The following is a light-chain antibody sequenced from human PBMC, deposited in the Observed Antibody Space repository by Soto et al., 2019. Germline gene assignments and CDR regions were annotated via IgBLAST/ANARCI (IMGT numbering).Light chain of an antibody. J-gene: IGKJ3*01. CDR2: DAS. Sequence: EIVLTQSPATLSLSLGERATLSCRASQSIGSYLAWYQHKLGQPPRLLIYDASNRATGIPVRFSGSGSGTDFTLTIRSLEPEDFAVYYCQLRSTWPPFSFGPGTKVDIK. V-gene: IGKV3-11*01. CDR3: QLRSTWPPFS. CDR1: QSIGSY.